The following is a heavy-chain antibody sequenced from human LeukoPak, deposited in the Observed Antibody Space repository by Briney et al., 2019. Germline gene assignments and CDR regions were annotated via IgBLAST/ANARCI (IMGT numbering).Heavy chain of an antibody. Sequence: GGSLRLSCAASGFIFRTYAMSWVRQAPGKGLEWVSGIPAGGDTTYYADSVKGRFTISRDNSKSTLYLQMNSLRAEDTAVYYCARGLRYYESSGYHFLDYWGQGTLVTVSS. J-gene: IGHJ4*02. CDR3: ARGLRYYESSGYHFLDY. V-gene: IGHV3-23*01. D-gene: IGHD3-22*01. CDR1: GFIFRTYA. CDR2: IPAGGDTT.